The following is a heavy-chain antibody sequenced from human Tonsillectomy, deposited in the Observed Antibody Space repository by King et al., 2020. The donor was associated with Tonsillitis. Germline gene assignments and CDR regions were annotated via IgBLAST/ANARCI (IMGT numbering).Heavy chain of an antibody. Sequence: VQLVESGGGLVQPGGSLRLSCEASVFTFSSYWMHWVPQAPGKGLEWVSRINSDGSSPSYADSVKGRFTISRDNAKNTLYLQMNSLRAEDTAVYYCARAVPPDAFDIWGQGTMVTVSS. J-gene: IGHJ3*02. CDR2: INSDGSSP. D-gene: IGHD1-14*01. CDR3: ARAVPPDAFDI. V-gene: IGHV3-74*01. CDR1: VFTFSSYW.